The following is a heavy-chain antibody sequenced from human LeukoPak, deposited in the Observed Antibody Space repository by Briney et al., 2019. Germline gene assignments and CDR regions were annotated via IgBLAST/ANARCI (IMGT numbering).Heavy chain of an antibody. V-gene: IGHV3-48*03. D-gene: IGHD6-13*01. Sequence: GGSLRLSCAASGFTFSSYEMNWVRQAPGKGLEWASYISSSGSTIYYADSVKGRFTISRDNAKNSLYLQMNSLRAEDTAVYYCARDDAYSSSWLDYWGQGTLVTVSS. J-gene: IGHJ4*02. CDR3: ARDDAYSSSWLDY. CDR2: ISSSGSTI. CDR1: GFTFSSYE.